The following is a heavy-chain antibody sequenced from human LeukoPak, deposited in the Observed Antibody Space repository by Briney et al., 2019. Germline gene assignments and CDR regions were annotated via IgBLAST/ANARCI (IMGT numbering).Heavy chain of an antibody. CDR2: ISSSSYI. CDR3: ARDKRGFYDILTGYADY. V-gene: IGHV3-21*01. CDR1: GFTFSSYS. J-gene: IGHJ4*02. D-gene: IGHD3-9*01. Sequence: GGSLRLSCAASGFTFSSYSMNWVRQAPGKGLEWVSSISSSSYIYYADSVKGRFTISRDNAKNSLYLQMNSLRAEDTAVYYCARDKRGFYDILTGYADYWGQGTLVTVSS.